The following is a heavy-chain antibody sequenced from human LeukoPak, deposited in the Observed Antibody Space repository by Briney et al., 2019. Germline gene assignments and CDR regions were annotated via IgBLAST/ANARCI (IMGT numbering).Heavy chain of an antibody. Sequence: SETLSLTCAVYGGSFSGYYWSWIRQPPGKGLEWIGEINHSGSTNYNPSLKSRVTISVDTSKNQFSLKLSSVTAADTAVYYCARTLVIAAYYFDYWGQGTLVTVSS. V-gene: IGHV4-34*01. CDR2: INHSGST. CDR3: ARTLVIAAYYFDY. CDR1: GGSFSGYY. D-gene: IGHD6-13*01. J-gene: IGHJ4*02.